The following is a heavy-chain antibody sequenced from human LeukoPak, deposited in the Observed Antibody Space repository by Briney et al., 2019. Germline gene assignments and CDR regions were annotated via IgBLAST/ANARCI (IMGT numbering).Heavy chain of an antibody. CDR1: GFTLISYR. CDR2: ISSSSSYI. Sequence: GGSLRPSCAASGFTLISYRMNWVRQPPGKGLEWVSSISSSSSYIYYADSVKGRFTISRDNAKNSLDLQMNSRRAEDTAVYYCARDRWFDPWGQGTLVTVSS. CDR3: ARDRWFDP. V-gene: IGHV3-21*01. J-gene: IGHJ5*02.